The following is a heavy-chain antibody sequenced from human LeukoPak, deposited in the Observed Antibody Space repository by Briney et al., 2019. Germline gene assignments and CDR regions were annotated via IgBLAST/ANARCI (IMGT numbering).Heavy chain of an antibody. V-gene: IGHV2-26*02. CDR3: ARIGSILSGYFDY. CDR1: GGSISSSSYY. CDR2: IFSNDEK. Sequence: ETLSLTCTVSGGSISSSSYYWGWIRQPPGKALEWLAHIFSNDEKSYSTSLKSRLTISKDTSKSQVVLTMTNMDPVDTATYYCARIGSILSGYFDYWGQGTLVTVSS. D-gene: IGHD6-6*01. J-gene: IGHJ4*02.